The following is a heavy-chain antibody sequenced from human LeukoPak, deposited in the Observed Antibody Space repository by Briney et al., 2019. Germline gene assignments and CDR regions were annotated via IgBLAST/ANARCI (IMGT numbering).Heavy chain of an antibody. CDR3: GSYRRAYDV. CDR2: ILDDGRI. J-gene: IGHJ3*01. CDR1: GLTVSTTS. D-gene: IGHD1-26*01. Sequence: GGSLRLSCAASGLTVSTTSMTWVRQAPGKGLEWVSDILDDGRIYYADSVKGRFTISRDHSQDKVNLQMDNLRAEDAAIYYCGSYRRAYDVWGQGTVVTVAS. V-gene: IGHV3-53*01.